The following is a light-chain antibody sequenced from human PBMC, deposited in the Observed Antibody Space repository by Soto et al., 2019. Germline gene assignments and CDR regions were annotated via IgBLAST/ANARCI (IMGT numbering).Light chain of an antibody. V-gene: IGKV3-20*01. CDR3: QQYATSPLT. CDR2: GAL. J-gene: IGKJ4*01. CDR1: QSVSSN. Sequence: EIVLTQSPGTLSLSPGERATLSCRASQSVSSNLAWYQQKPGQAPRLLIYGALSRATGIPDRFSGSGSGTDFTLTISRLEPEDFALYYCQQYATSPLTFGGGTNVDI.